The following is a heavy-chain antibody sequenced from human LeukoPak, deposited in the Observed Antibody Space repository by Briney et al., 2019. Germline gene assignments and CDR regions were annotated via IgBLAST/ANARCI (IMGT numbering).Heavy chain of an antibody. J-gene: IGHJ4*02. CDR1: GYSFTTYG. V-gene: IGHV1-18*04. Sequence: ASVKVSCKSSGYSFTTYGVSWVRQAPGQGLEWMGWIGPHNGDTNYAQRFEGRVAMTTDTSTSTVYMEETSLTSDDTAVYYCARDRGYGVDTFDYWGQGTLVIVSS. D-gene: IGHD5/OR15-5a*01. CDR3: ARDRGYGVDTFDY. CDR2: IGPHNGDT.